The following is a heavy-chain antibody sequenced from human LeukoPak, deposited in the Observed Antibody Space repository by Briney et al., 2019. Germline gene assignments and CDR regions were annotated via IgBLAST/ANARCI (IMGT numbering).Heavy chain of an antibody. J-gene: IGHJ4*02. CDR2: IYTSGST. Sequence: SQTLSLTCTVSGGSISSGDYYWSWIRQPAGKGLEWIGRIYTSGSTNYNPSLKSRVTMSVDTSKNQFSLKLSSVTAADTAVYYCARRHSYGGNPTYFDYWGQGTLVTVSS. D-gene: IGHD4-23*01. CDR3: ARRHSYGGNPTYFDY. V-gene: IGHV4-61*02. CDR1: GGSISSGDYY.